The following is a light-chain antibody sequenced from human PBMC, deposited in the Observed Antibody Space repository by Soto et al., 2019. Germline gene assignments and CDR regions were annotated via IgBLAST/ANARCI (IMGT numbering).Light chain of an antibody. CDR3: QQYYNWRPR. CDR1: QSVGSN. J-gene: IGKJ1*01. CDR2: ASS. V-gene: IGKV3-15*01. Sequence: EIVLTQSPGTLSLSPGERATLCCRASQSVGSNLAWYQQKPGLPPRLLIYASSTRASGVPARFSGSGSGTEFTLPISRLQSEDFAVYYCQQYYNWRPRFGQGTKVDIK.